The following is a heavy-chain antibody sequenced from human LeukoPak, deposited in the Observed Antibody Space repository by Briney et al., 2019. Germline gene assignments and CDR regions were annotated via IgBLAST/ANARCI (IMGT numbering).Heavy chain of an antibody. J-gene: IGHJ3*02. CDR3: ARRLGSSHAFDI. Sequence: SVKVSCKASGGTFSSYAISWVRQAPGQGLEWMGGIIPIFGTANYAQKFQGRATITADKSTSTAYMELSSLRSEDTAVYYCARRLGSSHAFDIWGQGTMVTVSS. CDR1: GGTFSSYA. CDR2: IIPIFGTA. D-gene: IGHD1-26*01. V-gene: IGHV1-69*06.